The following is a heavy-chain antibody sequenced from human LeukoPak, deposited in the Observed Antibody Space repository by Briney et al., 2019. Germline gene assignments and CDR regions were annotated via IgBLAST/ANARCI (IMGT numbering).Heavy chain of an antibody. Sequence: ASVKVSCKASGYTFTGCLIHWVRQAPGQGLEWMGWINPNSGVTNYAQKFQGRVTMTRDTSLSAAYVELSSLKSDDTALYYCARDRVIPTNNWFDPWGQGTLVPVSS. CDR2: INPNSGVT. J-gene: IGHJ5*02. CDR3: ARDRVIPTNNWFDP. CDR1: GYTFTGCL. V-gene: IGHV1-2*02.